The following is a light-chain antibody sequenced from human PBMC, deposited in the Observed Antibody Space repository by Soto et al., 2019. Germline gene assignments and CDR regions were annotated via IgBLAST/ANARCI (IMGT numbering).Light chain of an antibody. CDR1: QSVSSY. J-gene: IGKJ5*01. Sequence: ELVLTQSPGTLSLSPGERPTLPCKSSQSVSSYLAWYQQKPGQAPRLLIYDASNRATGIPARFSGSGSGTDFTLTIKSLEPEDLAVYYCQQSSNWPSITFGHGTRLEIK. V-gene: IGKV3-11*01. CDR3: QQSSNWPSIT. CDR2: DAS.